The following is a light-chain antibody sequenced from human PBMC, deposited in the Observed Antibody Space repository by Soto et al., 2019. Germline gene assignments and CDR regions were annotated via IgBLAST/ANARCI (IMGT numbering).Light chain of an antibody. Sequence: EIVLTQSPATLSLSPGERATLSCRASQSVSSYLAWYQQKPGQAPRLLIYDASNRATGIPARFNGSGSGTDSTLTISSREPEDFAFYYCQQRSNWPPWTFGQGTKVEI. CDR1: QSVSSY. CDR2: DAS. V-gene: IGKV3-11*01. J-gene: IGKJ1*01. CDR3: QQRSNWPPWT.